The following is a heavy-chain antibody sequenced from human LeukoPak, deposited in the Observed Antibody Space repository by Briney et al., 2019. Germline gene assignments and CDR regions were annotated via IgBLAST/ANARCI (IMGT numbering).Heavy chain of an antibody. D-gene: IGHD6-13*01. CDR1: GGSISSSSYY. J-gene: IGHJ6*03. V-gene: IGHV4-39*01. Sequence: SETLSLTCTVSGGSISSSSYYWGWIRQPPGKGLEWIGSIYYSGSTYYNPSLKSRVTISVDTSKNQFSLKLSSVTAADTAVYYCARQFTSSWYNLYYYYYYMDVWGKGTTVTVSS. CDR2: IYYSGST. CDR3: ARQFTSSWYNLYYYYYYMDV.